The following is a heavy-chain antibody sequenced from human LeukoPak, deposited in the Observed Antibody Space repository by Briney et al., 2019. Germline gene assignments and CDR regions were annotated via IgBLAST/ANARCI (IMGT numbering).Heavy chain of an antibody. J-gene: IGHJ6*02. D-gene: IGHD6-13*01. Sequence: ASVKVSCKASGYTFTSYDINWVRQATGQGLEWMGWMNPNSGSTGYAQKFQGRVTMTRNTSISTAYMELSSLRSEDTAVYYCARTTGYSSRGYYYGMDVWGQGTTVTVSS. V-gene: IGHV1-8*01. CDR1: GYTFTSYD. CDR2: MNPNSGST. CDR3: ARTTGYSSRGYYYGMDV.